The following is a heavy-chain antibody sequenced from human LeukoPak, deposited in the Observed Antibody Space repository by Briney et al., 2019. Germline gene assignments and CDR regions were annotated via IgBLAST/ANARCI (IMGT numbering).Heavy chain of an antibody. Sequence: GGSLRLSCAASGFTFSGSAMHWVRQASGKGLEWVGRIRSKANSYATAYSESVKGRFIISRDDSKYTAYLEMNSLKIEDTAVYYCTSRSMIPRWFDPWGQGSLVVVSS. CDR1: GFTFSGSA. CDR2: IRSKANSYAT. CDR3: TSRSMIPRWFDP. V-gene: IGHV3-73*01. J-gene: IGHJ5*02. D-gene: IGHD5/OR15-5a*01.